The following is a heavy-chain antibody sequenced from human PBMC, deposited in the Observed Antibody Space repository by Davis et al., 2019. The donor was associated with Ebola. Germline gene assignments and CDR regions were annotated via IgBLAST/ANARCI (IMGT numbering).Heavy chain of an antibody. CDR3: VRDYNDGIGRFDY. D-gene: IGHD3-16*01. Sequence: GESPKISCAVSGITFSRYAMHWVRQAPGKGLEWVTDISYDGRYERYAESVKGRFTISRDNSKSTLYLQMNSLRLEDTAVYYCVRDYNDGIGRFDYWGQGTLVTVSS. J-gene: IGHJ4*02. CDR2: ISYDGRYE. CDR1: GITFSRYA. V-gene: IGHV3-30*04.